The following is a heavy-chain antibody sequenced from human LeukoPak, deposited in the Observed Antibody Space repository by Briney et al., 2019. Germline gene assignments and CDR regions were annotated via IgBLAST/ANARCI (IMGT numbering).Heavy chain of an antibody. V-gene: IGHV3-74*01. J-gene: IGHJ1*01. D-gene: IGHD4-17*01. CDR2: INTDGRTT. CDR3: VYGDYGYFQH. Sequence: GGSLRLSCVSSGFTFSSYWMHWVRQAPGKGLVWVSRINTDGRTTTYADSVKGRFTISRDNAKNTLYLQMNSLRAEDTAVYYCVYGDYGYFQHWGQGTLVTVSS. CDR1: GFTFSSYW.